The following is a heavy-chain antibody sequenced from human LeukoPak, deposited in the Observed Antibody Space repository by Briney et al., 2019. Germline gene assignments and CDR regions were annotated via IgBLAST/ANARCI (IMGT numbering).Heavy chain of an antibody. D-gene: IGHD2-15*01. CDR2: IHYSGST. CDR1: GGSISSGDYY. CDR3: ARVGVAAKSSRYFDY. J-gene: IGHJ4*02. V-gene: IGHV4-31*03. Sequence: SETLSLTCTVSGGSISSGDYYWRWIRQHPGKGLEWIGYIHYSGSTYYNPSLKSRVTISVDTSKKQFSLKLSSVTAADTAVYYCARVGVAAKSSRYFDYWSQGTLVTVSS.